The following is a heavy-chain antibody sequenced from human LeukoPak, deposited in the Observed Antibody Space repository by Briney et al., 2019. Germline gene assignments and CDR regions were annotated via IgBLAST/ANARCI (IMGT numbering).Heavy chain of an antibody. J-gene: IGHJ5*02. CDR3: ATQGITMVRGVIITWGNWFDP. D-gene: IGHD3-10*01. CDR1: GYTLTELS. V-gene: IGHV1-24*01. Sequence: ASVKVSCMVSGYTLTELSMHWVRQAPGKGLEWMGGFDPEDGETIYAQKFQGRVTMTEDTSTDTAYMELSSLRSEDTAVYYCATQGITMVRGVIITWGNWFDPWGQGTLVTVSS. CDR2: FDPEDGET.